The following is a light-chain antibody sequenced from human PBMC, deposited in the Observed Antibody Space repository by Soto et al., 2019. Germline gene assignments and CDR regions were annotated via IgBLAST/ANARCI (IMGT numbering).Light chain of an antibody. Sequence: FVLTQSPATLSLSPGDRATLSCRARWTVGSALAWHQQKPGQAPRLLMYDASKRPTGIPARFSGSGSGTDFTLTISSLEAEDFAVYYCQNGRTFGQGTRLEIK. V-gene: IGKV3-11*01. CDR1: WTVGSA. J-gene: IGKJ2*01. CDR2: DAS. CDR3: QNGRT.